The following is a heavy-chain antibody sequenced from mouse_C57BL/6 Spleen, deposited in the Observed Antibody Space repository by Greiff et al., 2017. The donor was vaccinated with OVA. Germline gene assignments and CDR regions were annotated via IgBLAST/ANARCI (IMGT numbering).Heavy chain of an antibody. J-gene: IGHJ4*01. V-gene: IGHV1-55*01. D-gene: IGHD6-1*01. Sequence: VQLQQPGAELVKPGASVKMSCKASGYTFTSYWITWVKQRPGQGLEWIGDIYPGSGSTNYNEKFKSKATLTVDTSSSTAYMQLSSLTSEDSAVYYCARGEASYPDYAMDYWGQGTSVTVSS. CDR2: IYPGSGST. CDR3: ARGEASYPDYAMDY. CDR1: GYTFTSYW.